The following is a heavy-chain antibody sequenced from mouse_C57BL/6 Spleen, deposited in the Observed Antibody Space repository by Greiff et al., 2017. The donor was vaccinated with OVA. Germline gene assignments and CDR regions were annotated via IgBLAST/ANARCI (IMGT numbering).Heavy chain of an antibody. J-gene: IGHJ4*01. CDR3: ARSRAGAMDY. CDR2: IDPSDSYT. D-gene: IGHD3-3*01. Sequence: QVQLQQPGAELVKPGASVKLSCKASGYTFTSYWMQWVKQRPGKGLEWIGEIDPSDSYTNYNQKFKGKATLTEDTSSSTAYMQLSSLTSEDSAVYYCARSRAGAMDYWGQGTSVTVSS. V-gene: IGHV1-50*01. CDR1: GYTFTSYW.